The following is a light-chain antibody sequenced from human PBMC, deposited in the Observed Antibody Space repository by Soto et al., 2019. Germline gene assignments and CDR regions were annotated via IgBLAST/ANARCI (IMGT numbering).Light chain of an antibody. V-gene: IGKV3-15*01. CDR2: GAS. J-gene: IGKJ1*01. Sequence: EILMTQSPATLSVSPGETVTLSCRASQSVSTNLAWFQQRPGLAPRLFIYGASNRATGVPARFSGSGSGTEFTLTISNLQYEDVAVYYCQQYNNWPPWTFGQGTRVEI. CDR3: QQYNNWPPWT. CDR1: QSVSTN.